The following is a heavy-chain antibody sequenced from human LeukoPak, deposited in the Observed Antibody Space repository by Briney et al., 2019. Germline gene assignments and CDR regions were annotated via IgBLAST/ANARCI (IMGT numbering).Heavy chain of an antibody. J-gene: IGHJ6*03. CDR2: ISSSGSTI. CDR1: GFTFSSYE. V-gene: IGHV3-48*03. CDR3: ARDGYGYNYMDV. D-gene: IGHD5-12*01. Sequence: GGSLRLSCAASGFTFSSYEMNWVRQAPGKGLEWVSYISSSGSTIYYADSVKGRFTISRDNAKNSLYLQMNSLRAEDTAVYYCARDGYGYNYMDVWGKGTTVTVSS.